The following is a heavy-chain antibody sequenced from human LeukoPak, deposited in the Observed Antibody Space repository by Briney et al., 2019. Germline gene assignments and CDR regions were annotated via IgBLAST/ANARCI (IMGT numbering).Heavy chain of an antibody. CDR3: ATRVAVAGRGFDY. CDR2: INPNSGGT. Sequence: ASVKVSCKASGYTFTGYYMHWVRQAPGQGLEWMGWINPNSGGTNYAQKFQGRVTMTRDTSISTAYMELSRLRSEYTAVYYCATRVAVAGRGFDYWGQGTLVTVS. D-gene: IGHD6-19*01. CDR1: GYTFTGYY. V-gene: IGHV1-2*02. J-gene: IGHJ4*02.